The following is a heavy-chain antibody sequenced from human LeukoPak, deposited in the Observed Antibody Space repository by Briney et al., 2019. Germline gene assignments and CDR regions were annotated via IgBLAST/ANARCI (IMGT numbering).Heavy chain of an antibody. CDR2: IRYDGSNK. J-gene: IGHJ4*02. CDR1: GFTFSSYG. CDR3: AKGTGYCSGGSCYFDY. Sequence: GGSLRLSCAASGFTFSSYGMRWVRQAPGKGLEWVGFIRYDGSNKYYADSVKGRFTISRDNSKNTLYLQMNSLRAEDTAVYYCAKGTGYCSGGSCYFDYWGQGTLVTVSS. D-gene: IGHD2-15*01. V-gene: IGHV3-30*02.